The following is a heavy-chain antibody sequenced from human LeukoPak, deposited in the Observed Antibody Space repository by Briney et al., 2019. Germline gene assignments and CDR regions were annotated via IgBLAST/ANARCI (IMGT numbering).Heavy chain of an antibody. D-gene: IGHD3-10*01. CDR1: GFTFSTYG. Sequence: RTGGSLRLSCVASGFTFSTYGMSWVRQAPGKGLEWVSAISGSGGSTYYADSVKGRFTISRDNAKNSLYLQMNSLRAEDTAVYYCARDDGVFFYYYYYMDVWGKGTTVTISS. CDR3: ARDDGVFFYYYYYMDV. CDR2: ISGSGGST. J-gene: IGHJ6*03. V-gene: IGHV3-23*01.